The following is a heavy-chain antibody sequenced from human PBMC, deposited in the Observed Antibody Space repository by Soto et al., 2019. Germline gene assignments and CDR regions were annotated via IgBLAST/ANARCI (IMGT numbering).Heavy chain of an antibody. J-gene: IGHJ5*02. V-gene: IGHV3-74*01. CDR2: IKGDGSST. Sequence: LRLSCAASGFTFSPYWLHWVRQAPGKGLVWVSRIKGDGSSTTYADSVKGRFTISRDNAKNTLYLQMNSPRAEDTAVYYCARSDWFDPWGQGTLVTVSS. CDR1: GFTFSPYW. CDR3: ARSDWFDP.